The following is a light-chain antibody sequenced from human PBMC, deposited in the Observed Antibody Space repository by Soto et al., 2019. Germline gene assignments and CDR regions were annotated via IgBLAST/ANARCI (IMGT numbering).Light chain of an antibody. J-gene: IGKJ5*01. V-gene: IGKV1-9*01. Sequence: DIQLTQSPSFMSASVGDRVAITCRASQGISTYLAWYQQKPGKAPKLLIFAASTLQSGVPSRFTGSGSGTEFTLTISSLQPEDFATYYCQHVDGYPINFGQGKRLGIK. CDR1: QGISTY. CDR3: QHVDGYPIN. CDR2: AAS.